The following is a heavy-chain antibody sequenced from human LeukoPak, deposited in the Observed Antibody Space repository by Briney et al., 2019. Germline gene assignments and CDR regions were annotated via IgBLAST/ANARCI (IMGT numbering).Heavy chain of an antibody. V-gene: IGHV3-30*18. J-gene: IGHJ4*02. D-gene: IGHD3-16*02. CDR3: AKDLFSRQRLGELSLYYFDY. Sequence: PGGSLRLSCAASGFTFSSYGMHWVRQAPGKGLEWVSFITYDGSNKYYADSVKGRFTISRDNSKNTLYLQMNSLRAEDTAVYYCAKDLFSRQRLGELSLYYFDYWGQGTLVTVSS. CDR1: GFTFSSYG. CDR2: ITYDGSNK.